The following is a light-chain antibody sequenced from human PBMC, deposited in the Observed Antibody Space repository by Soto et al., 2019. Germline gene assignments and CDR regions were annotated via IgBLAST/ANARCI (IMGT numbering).Light chain of an antibody. CDR3: SSYTTSSTRV. V-gene: IGLV2-14*01. J-gene: IGLJ1*01. CDR2: EVS. CDR1: SSDVGGYNY. Sequence: QSALTQPASVSGSPGQSITISCTGTSSDVGGYNYVSWYQQHPGKAPKLMIYEVSNRPSGVSNRFSASKSGNTAFLTISGLQTEDEADYYCSSYTTSSTRVFGTGTKVTVL.